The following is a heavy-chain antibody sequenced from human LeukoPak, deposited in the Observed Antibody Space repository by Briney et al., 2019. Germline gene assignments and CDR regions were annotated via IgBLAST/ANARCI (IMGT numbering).Heavy chain of an antibody. CDR2: IYSGGST. CDR1: GLIVISNF. D-gene: IGHD3-10*01. V-gene: IGHV3-53*01. CDR3: ARDGGLLWFGQEGYFDY. Sequence: GGSLRLFCAASGLIVISNFMSWVRQAQGKGWEGASVIYSGGSTYYADSVKGRFTISRDNSKNTLYLQMNSLRAEDTAVYYCARDGGLLWFGQEGYFDYWGQGTLVTVSS. J-gene: IGHJ4*02.